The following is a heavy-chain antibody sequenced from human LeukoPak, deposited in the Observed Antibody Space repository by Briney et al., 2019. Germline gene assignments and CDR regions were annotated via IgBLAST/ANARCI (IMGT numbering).Heavy chain of an antibody. J-gene: IGHJ3*02. Sequence: GESLRLSCAASGFTFSIYSMDWVRQAPGKGLEWVSYISSSGGTISYADSVKGRFTTSRDNAKNSLYLQMNSLRAEDTAVYYCARDPGVAATIDAFDIWGQGTMVTVSS. CDR2: ISSSGGTI. D-gene: IGHD2-15*01. CDR3: ARDPGVAATIDAFDI. CDR1: GFTFSIYS. V-gene: IGHV3-48*04.